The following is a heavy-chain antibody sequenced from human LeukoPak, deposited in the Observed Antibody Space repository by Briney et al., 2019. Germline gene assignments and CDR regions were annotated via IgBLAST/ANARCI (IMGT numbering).Heavy chain of an antibody. D-gene: IGHD3-10*01. CDR1: GFTLRNYW. Sequence: GGSLRLSCAASGFTLRNYWMHWVRQTPGEGLLWVSRINGDGTSATYAGSVKGRFTISRDNAKNTLYLQMSSLRVEDTAIYYCARYHLGSFLKDPFDHWGQGSVVTVSS. V-gene: IGHV3-74*01. CDR2: INGDGTSA. CDR3: ARYHLGSFLKDPFDH. J-gene: IGHJ4*02.